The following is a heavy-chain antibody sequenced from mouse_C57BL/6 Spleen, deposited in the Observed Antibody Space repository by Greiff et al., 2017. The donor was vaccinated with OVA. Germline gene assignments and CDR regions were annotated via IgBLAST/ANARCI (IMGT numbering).Heavy chain of an antibody. D-gene: IGHD2-4*01. V-gene: IGHV1-53*01. CDR1: GYTFTSYW. J-gene: IGHJ2*01. CDR3: ARAGYDYDDYFDY. Sequence: QVQLQQPGTELVKPGASVKLSCKASGYTFTSYWMHWVKQRPGQGLEWIGNINPSNGGTNYNEKFKSKATLTVDKASSTAYMQLSSLTSEDSAVYYCARAGYDYDDYFDYWGQGTTLTVSS. CDR2: INPSNGGT.